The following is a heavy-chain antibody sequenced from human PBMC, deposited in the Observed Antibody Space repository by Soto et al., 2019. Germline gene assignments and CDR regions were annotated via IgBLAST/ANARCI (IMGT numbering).Heavy chain of an antibody. D-gene: IGHD3-3*01. CDR2: IYYSGST. Sequence: QLQLQESGPGLVKPSETLSLTCTVSGGSISSSSYYWGWIRQPPGKGLEWIGSIYYSGSTYYNPSLKSRVTISVDTSKNQFSLKLSSVTAADTAVYYCARSRITIFGVVTTIDYWGQGTLLTVSS. CDR1: GGSISSSSYY. V-gene: IGHV4-39*01. J-gene: IGHJ4*02. CDR3: ARSRITIFGVVTTIDY.